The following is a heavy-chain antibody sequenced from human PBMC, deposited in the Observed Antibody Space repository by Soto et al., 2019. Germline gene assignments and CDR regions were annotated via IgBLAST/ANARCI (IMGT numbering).Heavy chain of an antibody. V-gene: IGHV4-39*01. CDR3: ASTAAGLFDY. J-gene: IGHJ4*02. Sequence: QLQLQESGPGLVKPSETLSPTCTVSGGSISSRSYYWGWMRQPPGKGLEWIGSIYYSGSTYYTPSLKIRVSIAVDTSKNQFSLKLSSVTAADTAVYYCASTAAGLFDYWGQGTLVTVSS. CDR1: GGSISSRSYY. D-gene: IGHD6-13*01. CDR2: IYYSGST.